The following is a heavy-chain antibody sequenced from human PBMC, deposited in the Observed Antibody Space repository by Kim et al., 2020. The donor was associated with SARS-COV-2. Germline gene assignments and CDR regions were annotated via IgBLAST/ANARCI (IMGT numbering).Heavy chain of an antibody. J-gene: IGHJ4*02. D-gene: IGHD3-3*01. Sequence: ASVKVSCKASGYTFTSYAMHWVRQAPGQRLEWMGWINAGNGNTKYSQKFQGRVTITRDTSASTAYMELSSLRSEDTAVYYCAISQLRFLEWLKGDYYFDYWGQGTLVTVSS. CDR1: GYTFTSYA. CDR3: AISQLRFLEWLKGDYYFDY. CDR2: INAGNGNT. V-gene: IGHV1-3*01.